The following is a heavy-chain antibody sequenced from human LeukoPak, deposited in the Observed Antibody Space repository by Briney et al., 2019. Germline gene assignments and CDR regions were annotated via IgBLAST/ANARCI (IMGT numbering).Heavy chain of an antibody. J-gene: IGHJ4*02. CDR2: IYHSGST. Sequence: SETLSLTCTVSGYSISSGYYWGWIRQPPGKGLEWIGSIYHSGSTNYNPSLKSRVTISVDTSKNQFSLKLSSVTAADTAVYYCSGEIYSSGSFDYWGQGTLVTVSS. V-gene: IGHV4-38-2*02. CDR3: SGEIYSSGSFDY. D-gene: IGHD6-19*01. CDR1: GYSISSGYY.